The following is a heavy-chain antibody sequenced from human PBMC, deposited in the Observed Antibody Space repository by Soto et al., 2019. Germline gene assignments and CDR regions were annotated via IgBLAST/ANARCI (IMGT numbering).Heavy chain of an antibody. CDR1: GYTFTSYS. V-gene: IGHV1-3*04. J-gene: IGHJ1*01. CDR2: INTDNGDA. CDR3: ARYQGDVVD. D-gene: IGHD6-6*01. Sequence: ASVKVSCKASGYTFTSYSIHWVRQAPGQGLEWIGWINTDNGDAKYSQKFQDRVTVTRDTSATTAYMEVSSVRSEDTAVYYCARYQGDVVDWGRGTLVTVSS.